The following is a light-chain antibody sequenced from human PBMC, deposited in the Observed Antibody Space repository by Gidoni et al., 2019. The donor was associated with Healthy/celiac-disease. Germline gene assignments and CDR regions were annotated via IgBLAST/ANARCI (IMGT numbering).Light chain of an antibody. CDR2: GAS. J-gene: IGKJ4*01. Sequence: EIVLTQSPGTLSLSPGERDTLSCRASQSVSSSYLAWYQQKPGQAPRLLIYGASSRATGIPDRFSGSGSGTDFTLTISRLEPEDFAVYYCQQYGSSRLTFXGXTKVEIK. V-gene: IGKV3-20*01. CDR1: QSVSSSY. CDR3: QQYGSSRLT.